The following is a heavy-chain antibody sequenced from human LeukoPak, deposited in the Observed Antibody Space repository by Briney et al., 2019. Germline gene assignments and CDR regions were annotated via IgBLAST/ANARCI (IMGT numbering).Heavy chain of an antibody. CDR2: IWYDESKK. Sequence: VGSLRLSCAASEFIFSNYGMHWVRQAPGKGLEWVAFIWYDESKKFYADSAKGRFTISRENSKNILFLQMNSLRAEDTAVYYCATMQWLEGVDWFDPWGQGTLVTVSS. CDR1: EFIFSNYG. D-gene: IGHD6-19*01. J-gene: IGHJ5*01. CDR3: ATMQWLEGVDWFDP. V-gene: IGHV3-30*02.